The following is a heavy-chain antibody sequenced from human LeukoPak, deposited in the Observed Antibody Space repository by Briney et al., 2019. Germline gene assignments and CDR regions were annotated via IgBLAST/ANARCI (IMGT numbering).Heavy chain of an antibody. CDR1: GGSISSYY. V-gene: IGHV4-4*07. CDR3: AREYSSSSGRTFDY. D-gene: IGHD6-6*01. Sequence: SETLSLTCTVSGGSISSYYWNWIRQPAGRGLEWIGRISTTGSTNYNPSLKSRLTMSVDTSKNQFSLRLSSVSAADTAVYYCAREYSSSSGRTFDYWGQGTLVTVSS. CDR2: ISTTGST. J-gene: IGHJ4*02.